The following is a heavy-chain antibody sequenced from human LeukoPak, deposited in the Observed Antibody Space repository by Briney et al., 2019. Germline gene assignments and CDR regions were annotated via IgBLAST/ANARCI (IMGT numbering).Heavy chain of an antibody. V-gene: IGHV1-58*01. Sequence: SVKVSCKASGFTFTSSAVQWVRQARGQRLEWIGWIVVGSGNTNYAQMFQERVTITRDMSTSTAYMELSSLRSEDTAVYYCAADGGLGWNDASGYWGQGTLVTVSS. D-gene: IGHD1-1*01. CDR2: IVVGSGNT. J-gene: IGHJ4*02. CDR1: GFTFTSSA. CDR3: AADGGLGWNDASGY.